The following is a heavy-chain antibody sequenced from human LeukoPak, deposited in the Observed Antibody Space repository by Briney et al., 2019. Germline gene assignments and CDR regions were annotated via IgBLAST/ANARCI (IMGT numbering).Heavy chain of an antibody. D-gene: IGHD3-3*01. J-gene: IGHJ2*01. CDR3: ARHGGFYDFWSAITKYYFDL. CDR2: IYYSGST. V-gene: IGHV4-39*01. CDR1: GGSISSSSYY. Sequence: PSETLSLTCTVSGGSISSSSYYWGWIRQPPGKGLEWIGSIYYSGSTYYNPSLKSRVTISIDTSKNQFSLKLSSVTAADTAVYYCARHGGFYDFWSAITKYYFDLWGRGTLVTVSS.